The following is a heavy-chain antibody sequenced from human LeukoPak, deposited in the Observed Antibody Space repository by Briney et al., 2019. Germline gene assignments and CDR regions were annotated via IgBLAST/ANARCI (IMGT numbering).Heavy chain of an antibody. CDR3: AKTEGSAFDI. J-gene: IGHJ3*02. Sequence: PGRSLRLSCAASGFTFSSYGMHWVRQAPGKGLEWVSAISGSGGSTYYADSVKGRFTISRDNSKNTLYLQMNSLRAEDTAVYYCAKTEGSAFDIWGQGTMVTVSS. CDR2: ISGSGGST. CDR1: GFTFSSYG. V-gene: IGHV3-23*01.